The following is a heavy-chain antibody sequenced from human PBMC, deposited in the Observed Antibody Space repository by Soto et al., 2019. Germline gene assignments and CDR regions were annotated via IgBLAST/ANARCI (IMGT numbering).Heavy chain of an antibody. J-gene: IGHJ4*02. CDR2: VNIDGSGT. V-gene: IGHV3-74*01. CDR3: ARSPIYGGYVSYFDY. CDR1: GFTFNSYW. D-gene: IGHD5-12*01. Sequence: EVPLVESGGGLVQPGGSLRLSCAASGFTFNSYWMQWVRQVPGKGLVWVSRVNIDGSGTAYADSVKGRFTISRDNAKNTLYLQLNSLRAEDTAVYYCARSPIYGGYVSYFDYWGQGTLVTVSS.